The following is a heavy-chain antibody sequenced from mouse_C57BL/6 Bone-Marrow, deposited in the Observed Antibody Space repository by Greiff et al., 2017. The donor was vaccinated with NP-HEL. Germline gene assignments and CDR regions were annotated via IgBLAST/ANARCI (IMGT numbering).Heavy chain of an antibody. D-gene: IGHD1-3*01. V-gene: IGHV1-50*01. Sequence: QVQLQQPGAELVKPGASVKLSCKASGYTFTSYWMQWVKQRPGQGLEWIGEIAPSDSYTNYNQKFKGKATLTVDTSSSTAYMQLSSLTSEDSAVYYCATRTKWYFDYWGQGTTLTVSS. CDR3: ATRTKWYFDY. CDR2: IAPSDSYT. J-gene: IGHJ2*01. CDR1: GYTFTSYW.